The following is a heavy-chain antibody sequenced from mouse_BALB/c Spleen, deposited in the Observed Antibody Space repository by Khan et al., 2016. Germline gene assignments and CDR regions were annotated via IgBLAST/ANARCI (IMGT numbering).Heavy chain of an antibody. D-gene: IGHD1-3*01. J-gene: IGHJ3*01. Sequence: QVQLQQSGAELARPGASVKTSCKAFGYTFTTYTRQWVKQRPGQGLEWIGYINPASNYSNYNQKFKDKATLTADRSSSTAYMQLSSLTSEDSGVYDSTRVARYNRCWGQGTLVTISA. V-gene: IGHV1-4*01. CDR1: GYTFTTYT. CDR2: INPASNYS. CDR3: TRVARYNRC.